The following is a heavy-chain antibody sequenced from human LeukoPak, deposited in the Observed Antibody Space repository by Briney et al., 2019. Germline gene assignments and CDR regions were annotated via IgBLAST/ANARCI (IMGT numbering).Heavy chain of an antibody. CDR3: ARDRGSWTPAATDY. CDR2: ISAYNGNT. V-gene: IGHV1-18*01. D-gene: IGHD2-2*01. Sequence: GASVKVSCKASGYTLTSYGISWVRQAPGQGLEWMGWISAYNGNTNYAQKLQGRVTMTTDTSTSTAYMELRSLRSDDTAVYYCARDRGSWTPAATDYWGQGTLVTVSS. CDR1: GYTLTSYG. J-gene: IGHJ4*02.